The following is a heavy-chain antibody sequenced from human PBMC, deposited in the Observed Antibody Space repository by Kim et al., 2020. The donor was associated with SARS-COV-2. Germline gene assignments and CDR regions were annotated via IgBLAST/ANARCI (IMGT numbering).Heavy chain of an antibody. CDR2: IYYSGST. CDR3: ARGVPVRGWAFDI. J-gene: IGHJ3*02. D-gene: IGHD3-10*02. V-gene: IGHV4-59*01. CDR1: GGSISSYY. Sequence: SETLSLTCTVSGGSISSYYWSWIRQPPGKGLEWIGYIYYSGSTNYNPSLKSRVTISVDTSKNQFSLKLTSVTAADTAVYYCARGVPVRGWAFDIWGQGTMVTVSS.